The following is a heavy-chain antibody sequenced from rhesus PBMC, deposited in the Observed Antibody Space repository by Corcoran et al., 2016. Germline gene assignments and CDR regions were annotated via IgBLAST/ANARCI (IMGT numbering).Heavy chain of an antibody. CDR3: ARHGGRQRLVTYYFDY. D-gene: IGHD6S26*01. J-gene: IGHJ4*01. CDR1: GGSVSGYW. V-gene: IGHV4-160*01. Sequence: QVQLQQWGEGLVKPSETLSLTCAVYGGSVSGYWWCWIRQPPGKGLEWIGRIRSGGGTNNNHTLKSRVTISIDTSKNQFSLKLSPVAAADTAVYYCARHGGRQRLVTYYFDYWGQGVLVTVSS. CDR2: IRSGGGT.